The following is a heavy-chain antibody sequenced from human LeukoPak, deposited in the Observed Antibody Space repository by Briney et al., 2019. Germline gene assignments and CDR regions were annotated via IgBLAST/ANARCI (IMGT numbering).Heavy chain of an antibody. V-gene: IGHV1-8*01. Sequence: ASVKVSCKASGYTFTTDDINWVRQASGRGLEWMGLISPGTGKTRYPQKFQGRVTMTRDTSINTVYMELSSLRSEDTAIYYRARVFGQWLAVDWGQGTPVIVSS. CDR2: ISPGTGKT. D-gene: IGHD6-19*01. J-gene: IGHJ4*02. CDR3: ARVFGQWLAVD. CDR1: GYTFTTDD.